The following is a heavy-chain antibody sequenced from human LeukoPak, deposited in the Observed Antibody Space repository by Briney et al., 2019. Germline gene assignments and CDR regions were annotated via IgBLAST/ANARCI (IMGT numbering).Heavy chain of an antibody. CDR2: VNHSGST. J-gene: IGHJ4*02. D-gene: IGHD3-22*01. Sequence: SETLSLTCAVYGGSFSGYYWSWIRQPPGKGLEWTGEVNHSGSTNYNPSLKSRVTISVDTSKNQFSLKLSSVTAADTAVYYCARGDVRKYYYDSSGCYKFDYWGQGTLVTVSS. CDR1: GGSFSGYY. CDR3: ARGDVRKYYYDSSGCYKFDY. V-gene: IGHV4-34*01.